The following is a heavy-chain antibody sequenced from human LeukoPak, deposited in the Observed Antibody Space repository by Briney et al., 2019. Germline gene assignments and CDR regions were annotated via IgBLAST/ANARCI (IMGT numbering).Heavy chain of an antibody. Sequence: ASVKVSCKASGYTFTHYIINWVRQAPGQGLEWMGKISAYNNYTTYAQKFQGRIAMTTDTSTNTAYMDLRSLRSDDTAFYYCAREGADDHGRLLWFDPWDQGTLVTVSS. D-gene: IGHD4-17*01. CDR3: AREGADDHGRLLWFDP. CDR1: GYTFTHYI. J-gene: IGHJ5*02. V-gene: IGHV1-18*01. CDR2: ISAYNNYT.